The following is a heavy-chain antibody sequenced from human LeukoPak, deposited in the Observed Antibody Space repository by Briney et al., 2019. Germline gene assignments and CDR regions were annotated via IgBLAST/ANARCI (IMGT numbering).Heavy chain of an antibody. J-gene: IGHJ4*02. V-gene: IGHV3-43*02. D-gene: IGHD3-16*01. CDR3: AKDIHYDYVWGSLDY. CDR1: GFTFDDYA. Sequence: GGSLRLSCAASGFTFDDYAMHWVRQAPGKGLEWVSLISGDGGSTYYADSVKGRFTISRDNSKNSLYLQTNSLRTEDTALYYCAKDIHYDYVWGSLDYWGQGTLVTVSS. CDR2: ISGDGGST.